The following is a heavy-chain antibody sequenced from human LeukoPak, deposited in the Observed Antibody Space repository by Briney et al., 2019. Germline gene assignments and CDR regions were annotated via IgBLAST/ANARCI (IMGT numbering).Heavy chain of an antibody. CDR2: MYYSGST. CDR1: GGSISSSDFY. V-gene: IGHV4-39*01. D-gene: IGHD3-10*01. J-gene: IGHJ5*02. CDR3: AMRGFRNWFDP. Sequence: SETLSLTCTVSGGSISSSDFYWGWIRQPLGKGLEWIGTMYYSGSTYYNPSLKSRVTISVDTSKNQLSLMLSSLTAADTAVYYCAMRGFRNWFDPWGQGTLVTVSS.